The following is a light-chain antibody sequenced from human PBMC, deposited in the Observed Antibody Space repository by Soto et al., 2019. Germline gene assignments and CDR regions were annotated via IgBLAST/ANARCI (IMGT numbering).Light chain of an antibody. J-gene: IGLJ2*01. CDR2: GNS. V-gene: IGLV1-40*01. Sequence: QSVLTQPPSVSGAPGQRVTISCTGSSSNIGAGYDVHWYQQLPGTAPKLLIFGNSNRPSGVPDRFSDSKSGTSASLAITGLKAEDEADYYCQSYDSSLSGSVVFGGGTKLTVL. CDR1: SSNIGAGYD. CDR3: QSYDSSLSGSVV.